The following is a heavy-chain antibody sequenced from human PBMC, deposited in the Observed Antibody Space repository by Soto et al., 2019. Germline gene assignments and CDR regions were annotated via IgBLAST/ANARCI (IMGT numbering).Heavy chain of an antibody. J-gene: IGHJ4*02. CDR2: IYHSGRT. D-gene: IGHD3-10*01. V-gene: IGHV4-30-2*01. CDR3: ATGEDGSESYYFDY. CDR1: GGPISSSGYS. Sequence: SETLSLTWAVSGGPISSSGYSWRWIRQPPGKGLEWIGYIYHSGRTYYNPSLKSRVTISVDRSKNQYFLKLSSVTAADTAVYYCATGEDGSESYYFDYWGQGTLVTVSS.